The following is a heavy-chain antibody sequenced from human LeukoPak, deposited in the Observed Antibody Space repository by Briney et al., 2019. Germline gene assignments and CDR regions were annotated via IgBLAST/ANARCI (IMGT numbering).Heavy chain of an antibody. V-gene: IGHV3-23*01. CDR1: GFTFSTYA. D-gene: IGHD6-19*01. Sequence: GGSLRLSCVGTGFTFSTYAMTWVRQASGKGLEWVSLISATGGSTYYADSVKGRFTISRDNIKNTLYLQMNSLRAEDTAVYYCAKATGRISSAPVYWGQGTLVTVSS. CDR2: ISATGGST. CDR3: AKATGRISSAPVY. J-gene: IGHJ4*02.